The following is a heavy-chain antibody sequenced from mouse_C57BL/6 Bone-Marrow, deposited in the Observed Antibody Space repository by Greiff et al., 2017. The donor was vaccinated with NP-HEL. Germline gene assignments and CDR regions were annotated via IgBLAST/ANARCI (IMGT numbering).Heavy chain of an antibody. Sequence: EVQGVESGGGLVQPGGSLKLSCAASGFTFSDYYMYWVRQTPEKRLEWVAYISNGGGSTYYPDTVKGRFTISRDNAKNTLYLQMSRLKSEDTAMYYCARRVYYSNVYAMDYWGQGTSVTVSS. CDR3: ARRVYYSNVYAMDY. J-gene: IGHJ4*01. CDR2: ISNGGGST. D-gene: IGHD2-5*01. CDR1: GFTFSDYY. V-gene: IGHV5-12*01.